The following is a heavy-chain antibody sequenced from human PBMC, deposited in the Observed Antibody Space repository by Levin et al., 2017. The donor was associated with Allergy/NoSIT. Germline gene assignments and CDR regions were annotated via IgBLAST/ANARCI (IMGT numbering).Heavy chain of an antibody. V-gene: IGHV4-30-4*01. CDR1: GGAISSSDSY. Sequence: SQTLSLTCTVSGGAISSSDSYWSWIRQSPGRGLEWIGYIYHSGTSYYNPSLKSRITISIDTSKNQFSLHLRSVTAADPALSYCARGATSVSGGIGWAGGWFDPWGQGTLVTVAS. J-gene: IGHJ5*02. CDR2: IYHSGTS. CDR3: ARGATSVSGGIGWAGGWFDP. D-gene: IGHD2-15*01.